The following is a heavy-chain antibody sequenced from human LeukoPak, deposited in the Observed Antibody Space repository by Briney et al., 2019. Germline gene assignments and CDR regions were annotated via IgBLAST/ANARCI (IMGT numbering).Heavy chain of an antibody. V-gene: IGHV3-64*01. CDR1: GFTLSPYT. Sequence: PGGSLRLSCAASGFTLSPYTMHRVRQAPGKGLEYVSAISSNGGTTFYANSVKGRFTISRDNSRNTLYLQMGSLRAEDMAVYYCARPYSSTWYFAFDIWGQGTMVTVSS. D-gene: IGHD2/OR15-2a*01. CDR3: ARPYSSTWYFAFDI. CDR2: ISSNGGTT. J-gene: IGHJ3*02.